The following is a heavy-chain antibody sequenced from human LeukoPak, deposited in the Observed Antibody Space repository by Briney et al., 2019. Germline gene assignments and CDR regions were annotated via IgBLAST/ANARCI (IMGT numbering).Heavy chain of an antibody. CDR3: ARASGSSTIPTKY. V-gene: IGHV3-7*03. Sequence: GGALRLSCAASGFTFSSYWMSGVRQTPGKGLEWVANIKQDGNEKYYVDSVKGRFTISRDNAKNSLYLQMNSLRAEDTAVYYCARASGSSTIPTKYWGQGALVTVSS. J-gene: IGHJ4*02. CDR1: GFTFSSYW. D-gene: IGHD3-9*01. CDR2: IKQDGNEK.